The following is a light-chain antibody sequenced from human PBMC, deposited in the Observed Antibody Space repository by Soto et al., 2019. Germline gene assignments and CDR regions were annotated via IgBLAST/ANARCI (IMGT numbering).Light chain of an antibody. CDR1: NIGSKS. CDR3: QVWDSSSDHPV. V-gene: IGLV3-21*04. CDR2: YDS. J-gene: IGLJ1*01. Sequence: SYELTQPPSVSVAPGKTARITCGGNNIGSKSVHWYQQKPGQAPVLVIYYDSDRPSGIPERFSGSNSGNTATLTISSVEAGDEAEYYCQVWDSSSDHPVFGTGTKLTVL.